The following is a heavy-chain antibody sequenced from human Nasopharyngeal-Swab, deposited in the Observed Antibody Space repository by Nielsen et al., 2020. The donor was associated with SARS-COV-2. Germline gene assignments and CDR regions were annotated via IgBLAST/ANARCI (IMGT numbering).Heavy chain of an antibody. CDR3: AKDGSVVAATGNYGMDV. V-gene: IGHV3-9*01. Sequence: GGFLRLSCAASGFTFDDYAMHWVRQAPGKGLEWVSGISWNSGSIGYADSVKGRFTISRDNAKNSLYLQMNSLRAEDTALYYCAKDGSVVAATGNYGMDVWGQGTTVTVSS. J-gene: IGHJ6*02. D-gene: IGHD2-15*01. CDR2: ISWNSGSI. CDR1: GFTFDDYA.